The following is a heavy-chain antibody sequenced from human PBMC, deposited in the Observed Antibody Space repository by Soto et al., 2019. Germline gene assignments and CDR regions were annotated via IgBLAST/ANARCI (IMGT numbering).Heavy chain of an antibody. D-gene: IGHD2-15*01. CDR3: TRHAPAYCSGGSCYPDAFDI. CDR2: IRSKANSYAT. CDR1: GFTSSGSA. Sequence: EVQLVESGGGLVQPGGSLKLSCAASGFTSSGSAMHWVRQASGKGLEWVGRIRSKANSYATAYAASVKGRFTISRDDSKNTAYLQMNSLKTEDTAVYYCTRHAPAYCSGGSCYPDAFDIWGQGTMVTVSS. J-gene: IGHJ3*02. V-gene: IGHV3-73*01.